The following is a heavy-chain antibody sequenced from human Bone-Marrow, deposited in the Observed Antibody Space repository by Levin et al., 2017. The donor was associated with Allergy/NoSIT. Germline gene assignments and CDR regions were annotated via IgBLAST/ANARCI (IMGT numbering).Heavy chain of an antibody. CDR1: GVSISSSNW. CDR2: IYYSGRT. D-gene: IGHD3-16*01. J-gene: IGHJ6*02. CDR3: AKDRVVGGEWGDHFYGMDV. V-gene: IGHV4-4*02. Sequence: GSLRLSCAVSGVSISSSNWWSWVRQSPGKRLEWIGEIYYSGRTNYNPSLNSRITISVDKSKNQFSLKLTSVTAADTAVYYCAKDRVVGGEWGDHFYGMDVWGQGTTVTVSS.